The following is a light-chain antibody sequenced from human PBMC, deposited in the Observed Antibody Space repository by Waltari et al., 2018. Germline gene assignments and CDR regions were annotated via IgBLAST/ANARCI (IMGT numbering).Light chain of an antibody. V-gene: IGKV3-15*01. CDR1: QGISSD. CDR2: GAS. Sequence: EIVMTQSPATLSVSPGERATLSCRASQGISSDLAWYQQKPGQAPRLLIFGASTRATGLPAMFSGSWSRKEFTLTISSLQSEYVGVYCCQQSKIWPAFGQGTKVEIK. CDR3: QQSKIWPA. J-gene: IGKJ1*01.